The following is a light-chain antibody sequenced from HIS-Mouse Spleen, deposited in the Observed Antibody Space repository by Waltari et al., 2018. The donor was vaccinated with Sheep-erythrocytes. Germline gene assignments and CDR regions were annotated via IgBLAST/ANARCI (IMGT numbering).Light chain of an antibody. J-gene: IGLJ1*01. Sequence: QSALTQPRSVSGSPGQAVTISCTGTSSDVGGYNYVSWYQQHQGKAPKLMIYDVSKRPSGVPACYSGPKSGNTPSRTISGLQAEHESNYVCCSYAGSYDHVFATGTKVTVL. CDR3: CSYAGSYDHV. CDR1: SSDVGGYNY. V-gene: IGLV2-11*01. CDR2: DVS.